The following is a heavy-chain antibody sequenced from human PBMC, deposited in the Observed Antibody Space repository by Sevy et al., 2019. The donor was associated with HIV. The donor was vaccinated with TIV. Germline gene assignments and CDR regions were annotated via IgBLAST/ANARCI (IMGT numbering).Heavy chain of an antibody. CDR2: LSFGCGEI. CDR1: GFTFSKYS. Sequence: GGSPRLSCAASGFTFSKYSKSWVRQPPGKGLEWVSTLSFGCGEINYADSVKGRFTISRDNSKSSVYLQMNNLRPEDTAVYYCAREGCTKPHDYWGQGTLVTVSS. J-gene: IGHJ4*02. D-gene: IGHD2-8*01. V-gene: IGHV3-23*01. CDR3: AREGCTKPHDY.